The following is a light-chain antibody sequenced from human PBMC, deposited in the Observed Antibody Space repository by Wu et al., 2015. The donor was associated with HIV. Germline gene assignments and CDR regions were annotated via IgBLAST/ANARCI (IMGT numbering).Light chain of an antibody. CDR1: QTVGKNY. J-gene: IGKJ5*01. CDR2: GAS. CDR3: QQYYDRPVT. V-gene: IGKV3-20*01. Sequence: ENVLTQSPGTLSLSPGERATLSCRASQTVGKNYLAWYQQKPGQAPSLLMYGASTRATGIADRFSGSGSGTDFTLTINRLEPEDSAVYYCQQYYDRPVTFGQGTRLEMK.